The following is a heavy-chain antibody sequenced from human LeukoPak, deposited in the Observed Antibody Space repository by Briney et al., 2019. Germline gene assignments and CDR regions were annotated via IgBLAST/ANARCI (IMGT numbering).Heavy chain of an antibody. V-gene: IGHV1-2*02. J-gene: IGHJ6*03. CDR2: INPNSGGT. CDR3: ARAHHWNYPYYYYMDV. Sequence: GASVKVSCKASGYTFTFYYMHWVRQAPGQGLELMGWINPNSGGTNYQGRVTMTRDTSISTAYMELSRLRSDDTAVYYCARAHHWNYPYYYYMDVWGKGSTVTVSS. D-gene: IGHD1-7*01. CDR1: GYTFTFYY.